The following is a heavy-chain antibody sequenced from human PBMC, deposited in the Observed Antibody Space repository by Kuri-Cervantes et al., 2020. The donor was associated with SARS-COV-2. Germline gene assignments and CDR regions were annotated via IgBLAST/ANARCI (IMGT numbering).Heavy chain of an antibody. V-gene: IGHV3-21*01. Sequence: GGSLRLSCAASGFTFSSYSMNWVRQAPGKGLEWVSSISSSSSYIYYADSVKGRFTISRDNAKNSLHLQMNSLRAEDTAVYYCVRDGDHWNFDYWGQGTLVTVSS. J-gene: IGHJ4*02. CDR3: VRDGDHWNFDY. CDR1: GFTFSSYS. CDR2: ISSSSSYI. D-gene: IGHD1-1*01.